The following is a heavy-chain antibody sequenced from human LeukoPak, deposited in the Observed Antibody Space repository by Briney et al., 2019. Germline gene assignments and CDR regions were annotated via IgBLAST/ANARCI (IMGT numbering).Heavy chain of an antibody. V-gene: IGHV3-23*01. CDR2: LSGSGGGT. Sequence: PGGSLRLSCAASGFTFSSYTQNWVRQAPGKGLEWVSALSGSGGGTYYADSVKGRFTISRDNSKNTLYLQMNSLRAEDTAVYYCARGRFDYWGQGTLVTVSS. CDR1: GFTFSSYT. CDR3: ARGRFDY. J-gene: IGHJ4*02.